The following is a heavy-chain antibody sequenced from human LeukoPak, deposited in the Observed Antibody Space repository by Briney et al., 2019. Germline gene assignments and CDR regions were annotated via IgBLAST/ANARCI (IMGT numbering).Heavy chain of an antibody. J-gene: IGHJ4*02. Sequence: ASVKVSCKASGYTFTNYALHWVRQAPGQRLEWMGWTNGATGNTRFSQDFQGRLTITIDTSASIAYMDLGSLRSEDTAVYYCARSPGGNARTWLDYWGQGTLVTVSS. V-gene: IGHV1-3*02. CDR2: TNGATGNT. CDR3: ARSPGGNARTWLDY. D-gene: IGHD4-23*01. CDR1: GYTFTNYA.